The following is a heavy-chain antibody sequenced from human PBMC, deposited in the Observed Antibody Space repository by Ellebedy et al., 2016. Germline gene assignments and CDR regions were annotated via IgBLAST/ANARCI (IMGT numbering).Heavy chain of an antibody. J-gene: IGHJ4*02. CDR2: IIPIFGTA. D-gene: IGHD1-26*01. CDR1: GGTFSSYA. Sequence: SVKVSXKASGGTFSSYAISWVRQAPGQGLEWMGGIIPIFGTANYAQKFQGRVTITADKSTSTAYMELSSLRSEDTAVYYCARDPTLGGDWELLKGTLYFDYWGQGTLVTVSS. V-gene: IGHV1-69*06. CDR3: ARDPTLGGDWELLKGTLYFDY.